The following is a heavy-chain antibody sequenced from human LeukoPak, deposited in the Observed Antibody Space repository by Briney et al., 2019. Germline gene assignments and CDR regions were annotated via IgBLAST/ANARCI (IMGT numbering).Heavy chain of an antibody. D-gene: IGHD5-18*01. CDR1: GFTFSSNW. CDR3: ARNGGAWIQLWLSVDF. V-gene: IGHV3-7*01. CDR2: IKQDGSEE. Sequence: GGSLRLPCAASGFTFSSNWMSWVRQAPGKGLEWVANIKQDGSEEYYLDSVKGRFTTARDNSDNSRYLQMNSLKIADTAVYYCARNGGAWIQLWLSVDFWGQGTLVTVSS. J-gene: IGHJ4*02.